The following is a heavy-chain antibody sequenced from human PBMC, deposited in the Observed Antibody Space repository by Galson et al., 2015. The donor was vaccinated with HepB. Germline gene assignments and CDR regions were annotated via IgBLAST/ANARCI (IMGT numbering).Heavy chain of an antibody. CDR1: GFTFTSYA. CDR2: ISGSGSST. V-gene: IGHV3-23*01. CDR3: AKERLWFGEFHTPEYFRDWGQGTRVTVSSWSASAPTLFALVACENSPEIVVVVAAIYDYWYFDL. D-gene: IGHD3-10*01. Sequence: SLRLSCATSGFTFTSYAMSWVRQAPGKGLEWVSSISGSGSSTYYADSVKGRFTISRDSSKNTLYLQMNSLRAEDTALYYCAKERLWFGEFHTPEYFRDWGQGTRVTVSSWSASAPTLFALVACENSPEIVVVVAAIYDYWYFDLWGRGTLVTVSS. J-gene: IGHJ2*01.